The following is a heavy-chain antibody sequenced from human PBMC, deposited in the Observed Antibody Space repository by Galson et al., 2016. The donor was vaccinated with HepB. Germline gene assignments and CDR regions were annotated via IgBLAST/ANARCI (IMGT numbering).Heavy chain of an antibody. V-gene: IGHV1-3*01. J-gene: IGHJ6*02. CDR2: INAGNGNT. Sequence: SVKVSCKASGYTFISYVIQWVRQAPGHRLEWMGWINAGNGNTKYSQRFQGRVTITRDTSANTAYMDLSSLRSEDTAVYYCARDLTDASYYTMDVWGLGTTVTVSS. CDR3: ARDLTDASYYTMDV. D-gene: IGHD3-16*01. CDR1: GYTFISYV.